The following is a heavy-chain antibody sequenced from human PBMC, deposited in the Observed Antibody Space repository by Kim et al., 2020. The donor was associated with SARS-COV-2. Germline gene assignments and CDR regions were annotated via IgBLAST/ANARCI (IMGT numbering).Heavy chain of an antibody. CDR2: INHSGST. D-gene: IGHD1-7*01. CDR3: ARRSALFTWTYRSTFYY. J-gene: IGHJ4*02. CDR1: GGSFSGYY. V-gene: IGHV4-34*01. Sequence: SETLSLTCAVYGGSFSGYYWSWIRQPPGKGLEWIGEINHSGSTNYNPSLRSRVTISVNTSKNQFSLKLSSVTAADTAVYYCARRSALFTWTYRSTFYYWGVGTLFTVSS.